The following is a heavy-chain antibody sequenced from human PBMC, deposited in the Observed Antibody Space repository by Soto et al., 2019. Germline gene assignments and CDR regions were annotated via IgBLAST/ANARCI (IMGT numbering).Heavy chain of an antibody. Sequence: GGSLRLSCVASGFSFSSYTMHWVRQAPGRGLEWVSDISRSSSTIDYADSVKGRFTVSGDNAKNSLYLQMNSLRAEDTAVYYCARDREYCSGDNCYETGSDYWGQGTLVTVSS. CDR3: ARDREYCSGDNCYETGSDY. V-gene: IGHV3-48*01. D-gene: IGHD2-15*01. CDR2: ISRSSSTI. CDR1: GFSFSSYT. J-gene: IGHJ4*02.